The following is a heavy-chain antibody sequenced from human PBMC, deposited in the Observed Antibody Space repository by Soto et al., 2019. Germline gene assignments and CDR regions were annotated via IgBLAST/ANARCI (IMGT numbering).Heavy chain of an antibody. D-gene: IGHD5-18*01. CDR2: IIPMFGTA. CDR1: GGTFSTYA. Sequence: QVQLVQSGAEVKKPESSVKVSCKAPGGTFSTYAISWVRQAPGQGLEWMGGIIPMFGTANYAQRFQDRVTXTXDESTNTVYTELSSLRSEDTAVYFCASGIQLWLRRINNGYSGWGQGTLVTVSS. J-gene: IGHJ4*02. CDR3: ASGIQLWLRRINNGYSG. V-gene: IGHV1-69*05.